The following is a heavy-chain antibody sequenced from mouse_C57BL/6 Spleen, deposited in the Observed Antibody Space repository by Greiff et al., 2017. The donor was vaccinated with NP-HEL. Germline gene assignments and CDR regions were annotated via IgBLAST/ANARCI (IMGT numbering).Heavy chain of an antibody. J-gene: IGHJ2*01. V-gene: IGHV1-54*01. CDR2: INPGSGGT. CDR1: GYAFTNYL. CDR3: ARRPH. Sequence: VKLQESGAELVRPGTSVKVSCKASGYAFTNYLIEWVKQRPGQGLEWIGVINPGSGGTNYNEQFKGKATLTADKSSSTAAMQRSSLTSEDSAVYFCARRPHWGQGTTLTDSS.